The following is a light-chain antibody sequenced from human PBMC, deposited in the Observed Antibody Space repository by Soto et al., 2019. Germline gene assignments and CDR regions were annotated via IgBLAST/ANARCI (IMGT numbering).Light chain of an antibody. J-gene: IGKJ3*01. CDR2: AAS. V-gene: IGKV1-12*01. Sequence: GDTINITCRASQDIKKWLAWYQQKSGKAPKVLIYAASNLESGVSSRFSGSGAGTEFSLTISSLQTEDFATYFCHQASSFPYTFGPGTKVDIK. CDR1: QDIKKW. CDR3: HQASSFPYT.